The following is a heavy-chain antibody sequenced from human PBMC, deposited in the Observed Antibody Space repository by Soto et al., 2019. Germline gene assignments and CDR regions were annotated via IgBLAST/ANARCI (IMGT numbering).Heavy chain of an antibody. CDR2: TYYRSKWYF. J-gene: IGHJ5*02. CDR3: ARDSPPRITASMRFHP. D-gene: IGHD1-20*01. CDR1: GDTVSSNSVA. V-gene: IGHV6-1*01. Sequence: PSQTLSLTCVISGDTVSSNSVAWNWIRQFPSRGLEWLGRTYYRSKWYFDYASSVKSRITIKPDTSKNQFSLQLNSVTPEDTAVYYCARDSPPRITASMRFHPWGQGTLVTVSS.